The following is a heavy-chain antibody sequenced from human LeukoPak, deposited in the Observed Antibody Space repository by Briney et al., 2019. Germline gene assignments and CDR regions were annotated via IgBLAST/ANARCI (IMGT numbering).Heavy chain of an antibody. CDR1: GYRFPTSW. CDR2: IYPDDPDT. Sequence: GESLKISCKGSGYRFPTSWIAWVRQMPGKGLEWMGVIYPDDPDTIYNPSFEGQVTFSVDKSISTAYLQWRSLKASDTAIYYCARGAYGSGSSYNFYGMDVWGQGTPVAVSS. V-gene: IGHV5-51*01. J-gene: IGHJ6*02. D-gene: IGHD3-10*01. CDR3: ARGAYGSGSSYNFYGMDV.